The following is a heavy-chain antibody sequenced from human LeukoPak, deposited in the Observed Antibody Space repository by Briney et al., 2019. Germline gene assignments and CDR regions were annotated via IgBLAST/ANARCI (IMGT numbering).Heavy chain of an antibody. CDR1: GYVFTELS. CDR2: FNPEDGET. CDR3: ATDASGDYLNH. D-gene: IGHD4-17*01. J-gene: IGHJ4*02. Sequence: ASVKVSCKVSGYVFTELSMHWVRQAPGKGLEWMGGFNPEDGETFYAQKFQGRVTMTEDTSTDTAYMELSSLSYDDTAVYYCATDASGDYLNHWGQGTLVTVSS. V-gene: IGHV1-24*01.